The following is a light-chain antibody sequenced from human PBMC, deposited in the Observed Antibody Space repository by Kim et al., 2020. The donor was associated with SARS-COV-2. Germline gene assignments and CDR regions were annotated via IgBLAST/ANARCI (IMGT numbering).Light chain of an antibody. CDR3: CSYAGSSTDVV. V-gene: IGLV2-23*01. Sequence: QSITSACTGTSSDVGSYNLVSWYQQHPGKAPKLMIYEGSKRPSGVSNRFSGSKSGNTASLTISGLQAEDEADYYCCSYAGSSTDVVFGGGTQLTVL. CDR1: SSDVGSYNL. J-gene: IGLJ2*01. CDR2: EGS.